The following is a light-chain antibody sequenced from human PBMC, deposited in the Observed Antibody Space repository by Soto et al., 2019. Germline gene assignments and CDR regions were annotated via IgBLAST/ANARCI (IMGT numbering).Light chain of an antibody. CDR1: QSISSW. CDR3: QQYNSYLYT. V-gene: IGKV1-5*03. Sequence: DLQMTQSPSTLSASVGDRVTITCRASQSISSWLAWYQQKPGKAPKILIYKASSLESGVPSRFSGSRSGTEFTLNISSLQPDDFATYYCQQYNSYLYTFGQGTKLEIK. J-gene: IGKJ2*01. CDR2: KAS.